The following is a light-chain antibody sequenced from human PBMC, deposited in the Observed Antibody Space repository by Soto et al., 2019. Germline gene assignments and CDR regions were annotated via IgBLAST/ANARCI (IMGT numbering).Light chain of an antibody. Sequence: DIQMTQSPSSLSSSVSDRFTITCRASQGISSWLAWYQQKLGKAPKLLIFDASTLQSGVPSRFSGSGSGTEFTLTISSLQPDDFATYYCQQYNTFSTFGQGTKVDIK. CDR3: QQYNTFST. J-gene: IGKJ1*01. CDR2: DAS. V-gene: IGKV1-5*01. CDR1: QGISSW.